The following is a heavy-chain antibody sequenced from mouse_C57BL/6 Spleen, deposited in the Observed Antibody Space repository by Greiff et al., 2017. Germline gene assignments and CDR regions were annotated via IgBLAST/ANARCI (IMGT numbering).Heavy chain of an antibody. D-gene: IGHD1-1*01. J-gene: IGHJ1*03. CDR3: AKNSGVDWYFDV. CDR2: IWRGGST. Sequence: VKLMESGPGLVQPSQSLSITCTVSGFSLTSYGVHWVRQSPGKGLEWLGVIWRGGSTDYNAAFMSRLSITKDNSKSQVFFKMNSLQADDTAIYYCAKNSGVDWYFDVWGTGTTVTVSS. V-gene: IGHV2-5*01. CDR1: GFSLTSYG.